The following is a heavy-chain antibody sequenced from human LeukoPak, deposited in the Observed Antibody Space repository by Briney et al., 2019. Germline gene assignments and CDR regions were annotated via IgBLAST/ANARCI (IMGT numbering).Heavy chain of an antibody. CDR2: LDYTGNNQ. Sequence: GGSLRLSCATSGFTFKNYGMHWVRQAPGEGLEWVTFLDYTGNNQYYADSMKGRLTISRDNSKSTVFLQMNNLRLEDTAIYYCVKDVHYLGSYRESLDPWGQGTLVTVSS. V-gene: IGHV3-30*02. D-gene: IGHD3-10*01. J-gene: IGHJ5*02. CDR3: VKDVHYLGSYRESLDP. CDR1: GFTFKNYG.